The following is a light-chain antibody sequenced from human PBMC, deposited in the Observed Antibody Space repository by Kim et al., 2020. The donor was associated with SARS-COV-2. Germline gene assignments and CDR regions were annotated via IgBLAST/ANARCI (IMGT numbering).Light chain of an antibody. J-gene: IGLJ3*02. CDR3: AAWDDSLSGHWV. CDR1: SSNIGSNY. CDR2: RNN. Sequence: QRVTISCSGSSSNIGSNYVYWYQQLPGTAPNLLIYRNNQRPSGVPDRFSGSKSGTSASLAISGLRSEDEADYYCAAWDDSLSGHWVFGGGTQLTVL. V-gene: IGLV1-47*01.